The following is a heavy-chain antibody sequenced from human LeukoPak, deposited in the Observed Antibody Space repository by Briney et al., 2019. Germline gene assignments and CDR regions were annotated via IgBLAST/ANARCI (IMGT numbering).Heavy chain of an antibody. Sequence: TTGGSLRLSCAVSGITFSDAWMSWVRQAPGKGLEWIGSIYYSGNTYYNASLKSQVSISIDTSKNQFSLKLTSVTAADTAVYYCARQTGSGLFILPGGQGTLVTVSS. J-gene: IGHJ4*02. CDR3: ARQTGSGLFILP. CDR2: IYYSGNT. CDR1: GITFSDAW. D-gene: IGHD3/OR15-3a*01. V-gene: IGHV4-39*01.